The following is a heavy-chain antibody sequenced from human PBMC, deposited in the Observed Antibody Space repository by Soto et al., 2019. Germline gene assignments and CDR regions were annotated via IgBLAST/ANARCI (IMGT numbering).Heavy chain of an antibody. CDR3: AKVPYGSGSMWGMDV. Sequence: GGSLRLSCAASGFTFSDYAMSWVRQAPGKGLEWVSTISVGGGGTYYADSVKGRFTISRDNPKNTLILQMISLRAEDTAVYYCAKVPYGSGSMWGMDVWGQGTTVTVSS. J-gene: IGHJ6*02. CDR2: ISVGGGGT. D-gene: IGHD3-10*01. V-gene: IGHV3-23*01. CDR1: GFTFSDYA.